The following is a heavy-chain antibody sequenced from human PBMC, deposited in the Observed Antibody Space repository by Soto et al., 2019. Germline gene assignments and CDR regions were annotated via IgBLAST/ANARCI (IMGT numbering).Heavy chain of an antibody. CDR1: GGSFSGYY. D-gene: IGHD3-3*01. CDR3: ARGGGTIFGVVIMPYYYYMDV. Sequence: SETLSLTCAVYGGSFSGYYWSWIRQPPGKGLEWIGEINHSGSTNYNPSLKSRVTISVDTSKNQFSLKLSSVTAADTAVYYCARGGGTIFGVVIMPYYYYMDVWGKGTTVTVSS. CDR2: INHSGST. J-gene: IGHJ6*03. V-gene: IGHV4-34*01.